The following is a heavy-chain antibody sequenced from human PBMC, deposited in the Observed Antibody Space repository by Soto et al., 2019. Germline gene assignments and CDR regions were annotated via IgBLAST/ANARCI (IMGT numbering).Heavy chain of an antibody. Sequence: GGSLRLSCAASGFTFSSYWMSWVRQAPGKGLEWVANIKQDGSEKYYVDSGKGRFTISTDNAKNSLYLQMNSLRAEDTAVYYCGRWGSGADYYYYMDVWGKGTTVTVSS. CDR3: GRWGSGADYYYYMDV. J-gene: IGHJ6*03. V-gene: IGHV3-7*01. CDR1: GFTFSSYW. CDR2: IKQDGSEK. D-gene: IGHD6-19*01.